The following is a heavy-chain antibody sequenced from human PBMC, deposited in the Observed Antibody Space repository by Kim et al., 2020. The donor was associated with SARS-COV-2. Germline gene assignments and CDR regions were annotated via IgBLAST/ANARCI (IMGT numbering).Heavy chain of an antibody. D-gene: IGHD2-21*01. J-gene: IGHJ3*02. CDR3: ARDNSDWAFDI. Sequence: ASVKVSCKASGYRFTNNKIHWVRQAPGQGLEWMAIITPIDGPTVYAQNLQGRLTVTRDTSTSTVYMELSSLRSDDTAVYYCARDNSDWAFDIWGHGTMVTVSS. V-gene: IGHV1-46*04. CDR2: ITPIDGPT. CDR1: GYRFTNNK.